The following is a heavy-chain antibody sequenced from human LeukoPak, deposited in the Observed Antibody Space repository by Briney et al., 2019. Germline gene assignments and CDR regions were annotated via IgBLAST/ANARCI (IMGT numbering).Heavy chain of an antibody. Sequence: GGSLRLSCAAPAFTFNSYGMHWVRQAPGKGLEWVAVISFDGDNTYYADSAKGRFTISRDKSKTMLFLQVNSLRPEDTAVYYCARAAARHYYFDSWGQGTLVTVSS. CDR2: ISFDGDNT. D-gene: IGHD6-6*01. J-gene: IGHJ4*02. CDR3: ARAAARHYYFDS. V-gene: IGHV3-30*19. CDR1: AFTFNSYG.